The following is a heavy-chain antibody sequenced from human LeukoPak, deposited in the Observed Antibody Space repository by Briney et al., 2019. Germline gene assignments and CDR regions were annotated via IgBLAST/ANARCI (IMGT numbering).Heavy chain of an antibody. CDR1: GESVSSINGA. D-gene: IGHD6-19*01. CDR3: ARDECNTGWYTFAY. V-gene: IGHV6-1*01. CDR2: TYYRSKWFY. J-gene: IGHJ4*02. Sequence: SQTLSVTCAISGESVSSINGAWNWIRQSPSRGLERLRRTYYRSKWFYDYAVSMKVRINISPDTSQTLFSLQLTSVTPDDTAVYYCARDECNTGWYTFAYWGQGTLVTVSS.